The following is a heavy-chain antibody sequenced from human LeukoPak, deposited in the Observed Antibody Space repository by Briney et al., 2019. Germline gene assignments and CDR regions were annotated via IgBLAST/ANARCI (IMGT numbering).Heavy chain of an antibody. CDR1: GGSISRYY. D-gene: IGHD2-2*01. CDR3: ARSQRYQPPSGGYFDL. J-gene: IGHJ2*01. V-gene: IGHV4-59*08. Sequence: PSETLSLTCTVSGGSISRYYWSWIRQPPGKGLEWIGYIYYTGSTHYNPSLESRVIISLDTAMNQFSLKLSSVTAADTAVYYCARSQRYQPPSGGYFDLWGRGTLVTVSS. CDR2: IYYTGST.